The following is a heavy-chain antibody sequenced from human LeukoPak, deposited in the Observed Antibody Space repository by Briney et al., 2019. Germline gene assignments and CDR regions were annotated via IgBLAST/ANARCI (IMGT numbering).Heavy chain of an antibody. CDR2: IRYDGSNK. Sequence: GGSLRLSCAASGFTFSSYGMHWVRQAPGKGLGWVAFIRYDGSNKYYADSVKGRFTISRDNSKNTPYLQMNSLRAEDTAVYYCANVPYSYGYSPMVSWGQGTLVTVSS. CDR3: ANVPYSYGYSPMVS. D-gene: IGHD5-18*01. CDR1: GFTFSSYG. V-gene: IGHV3-30*02. J-gene: IGHJ5*02.